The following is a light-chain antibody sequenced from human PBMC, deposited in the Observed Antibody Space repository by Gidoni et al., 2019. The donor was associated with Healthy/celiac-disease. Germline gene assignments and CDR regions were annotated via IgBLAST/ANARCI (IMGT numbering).Light chain of an antibody. J-gene: IGKJ1*01. CDR1: QSLLHSNGYNY. V-gene: IGKV2-28*01. CDR3: MQALQTPWT. CDR2: LGS. Sequence: MTQSPLSLPVTPGEPASISCRSSQSLLHSNGYNYLDWYLQKPGQSPQLLIYLGSNRASGVPDRFSGSGSGTDFTLKISRVEAEDVGVYYCMQALQTPWTFGQGTKVEIK.